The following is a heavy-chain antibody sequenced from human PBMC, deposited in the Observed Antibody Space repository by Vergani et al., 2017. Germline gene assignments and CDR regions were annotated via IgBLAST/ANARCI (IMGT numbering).Heavy chain of an antibody. J-gene: IGHJ4*02. D-gene: IGHD1-26*01. CDR1: GFTFNNYG. CDR3: AKESKRIVGATVY. Sequence: QVQLVESGGGVVQPGRSLRLSCAASGFTFNNYGMHWVRQAPGKGLEWVAVISYDGGNKYYTDSVEGRFTISRDNSKNTLYLQMNSLRAEDTAVYYCAKESKRIVGATVYWGQGTLVTVSS. V-gene: IGHV3-30*18. CDR2: ISYDGGNK.